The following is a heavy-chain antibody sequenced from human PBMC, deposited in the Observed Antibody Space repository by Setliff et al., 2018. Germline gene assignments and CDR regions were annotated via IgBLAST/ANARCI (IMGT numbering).Heavy chain of an antibody. Sequence: KPSETLSLTCTVSGDSISGYYWSWIRQPPGKGLEWIGYIYYSGSTTYNPSLKSRVIISLDTSENRFSLELRSVTAADTGVYYCASCRYQVPYDYWGQGMLVTVSS. J-gene: IGHJ4*02. CDR2: IYYSGST. CDR1: GDSISGYY. D-gene: IGHD2-2*01. V-gene: IGHV4-59*08. CDR3: ASCRYQVPYDY.